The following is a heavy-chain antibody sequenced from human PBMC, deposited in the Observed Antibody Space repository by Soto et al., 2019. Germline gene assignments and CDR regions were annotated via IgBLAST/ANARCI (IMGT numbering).Heavy chain of an antibody. CDR3: ARPNYDYGDYVAYFDY. CDR2: INPSGGST. J-gene: IGHJ4*02. CDR1: GYTFTSYY. D-gene: IGHD4-17*01. Sequence: ASVKVSCKASGYTFTSYYMHWVRQAPGQGLEWMGIINPSGGSTSYAQKFQGRVTMTRDTSTSTVYMELSSLRSEDTAVYYCARPNYDYGDYVAYFDYWGQGTLVTVSS. V-gene: IGHV1-46*03.